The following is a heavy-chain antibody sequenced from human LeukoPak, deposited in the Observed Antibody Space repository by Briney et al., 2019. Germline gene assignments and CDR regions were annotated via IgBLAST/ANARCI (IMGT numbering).Heavy chain of an antibody. D-gene: IGHD1-14*01. CDR2: ICSSSSYI. CDR1: GFTFSSYS. Sequence: GGSLRLSCAVSGFTFSSYSMNWVRPAPGKGLEWVSSICSSSSYIYHAHSVKRRFTSSRHNANNTLYLQMNSLRAEDTSGYYCARSHISWGQGTLVTVSS. CDR3: ARSHIS. J-gene: IGHJ4*02. V-gene: IGHV3-21*01.